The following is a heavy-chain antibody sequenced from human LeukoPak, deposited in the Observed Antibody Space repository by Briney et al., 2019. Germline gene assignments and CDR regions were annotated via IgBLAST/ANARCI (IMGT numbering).Heavy chain of an antibody. J-gene: IGHJ4*02. Sequence: GGSLRLSCAASGFTFSNYAMTWVRRAPVRGLEWVSGISGSGDSTYYADSVKGRFTISRDNSKNTLYLQMNSLRAEDTALYYCTQTRGCSSTSCYADYWGQGTLVTVSS. CDR2: ISGSGDST. CDR3: TQTRGCSSTSCYADY. CDR1: GFTFSNYA. D-gene: IGHD2-2*01. V-gene: IGHV3-23*01.